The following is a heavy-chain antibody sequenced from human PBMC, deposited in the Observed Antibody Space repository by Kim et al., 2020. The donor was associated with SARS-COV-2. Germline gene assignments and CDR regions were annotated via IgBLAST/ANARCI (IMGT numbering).Heavy chain of an antibody. D-gene: IGHD1-7*01. J-gene: IGHJ5*02. V-gene: IGHV3-30-3*01. CDR2: ISYDGSNK. CDR3: ARDAWNYHPFNWFDP. CDR1: GFTFSSYA. Sequence: GGSLRLSCAASGFTFSSYAMHWVRQAPGKGLEWVAVISYDGSNKYYADSVKGRFTISRDNSKNTLYLQMNSLRAEDTAVYYCARDAWNYHPFNWFDPWGQGTLVTVSS.